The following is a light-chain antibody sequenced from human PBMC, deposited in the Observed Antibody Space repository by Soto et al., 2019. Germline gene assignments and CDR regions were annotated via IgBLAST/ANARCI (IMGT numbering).Light chain of an antibody. CDR1: QSVSSN. CDR2: GAS. J-gene: IGKJ1*01. Sequence: EIVMTQSPATLSVSPGERATLSCRASQSVSSNLAWYQQKPGQAPRLLIYGASTRATGIPARFSGSGSGTEFTLTISSLQSEDFAVYYCQQYNNWPRTSGQG. V-gene: IGKV3-15*01. CDR3: QQYNNWPRT.